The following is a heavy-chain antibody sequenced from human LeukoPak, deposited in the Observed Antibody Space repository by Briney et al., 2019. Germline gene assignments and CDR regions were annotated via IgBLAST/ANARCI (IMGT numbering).Heavy chain of an antibody. Sequence: PSETLSLTCAVYGGSFSGYYWSWIRQPPGKGLEWIGEINHSGSTNYNPSLKSRVTISVDTSKNQFSLKLSSVTAADTAVYYCARASRWDGMDVWGKGTTVTVSS. J-gene: IGHJ6*04. CDR3: ARASRWDGMDV. CDR2: INHSGST. V-gene: IGHV4-34*01. CDR1: GGSFSGYY. D-gene: IGHD3-16*01.